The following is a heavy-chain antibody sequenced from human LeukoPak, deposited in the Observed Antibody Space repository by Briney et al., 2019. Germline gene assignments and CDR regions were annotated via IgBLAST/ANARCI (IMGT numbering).Heavy chain of an antibody. Sequence: HPGGSLRLSCAASGFTFSSYSMNWVRQAPGKGLEWVSYISDGGKTKYYADSVKGRFTISRDNAKNSLYLQMNSLRAEDTAVYYCARDYSGWSLDPWGQGTLVTVSS. CDR3: ARDYSGWSLDP. V-gene: IGHV3-48*04. D-gene: IGHD5-12*01. CDR2: ISDGGKTK. J-gene: IGHJ5*02. CDR1: GFTFSSYS.